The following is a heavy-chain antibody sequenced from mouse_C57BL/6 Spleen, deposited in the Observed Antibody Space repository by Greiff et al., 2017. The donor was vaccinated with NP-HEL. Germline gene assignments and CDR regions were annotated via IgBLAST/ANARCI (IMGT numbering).Heavy chain of an antibody. CDR2: INPNNGGT. Sequence: EVQLQQSGPELVKPGASVKISCKASGYTFTDYYMNWVKQSHGKSLEWIGDINPNNGGTSYNQKFKGKATLTVDKSSSTAYMELRSLTTEDSAVYYCANTVVEGGCTMDYWGQGTSVTVSS. CDR3: ANTVVEGGCTMDY. D-gene: IGHD1-1*01. CDR1: GYTFTDYY. J-gene: IGHJ4*01. V-gene: IGHV1-26*01.